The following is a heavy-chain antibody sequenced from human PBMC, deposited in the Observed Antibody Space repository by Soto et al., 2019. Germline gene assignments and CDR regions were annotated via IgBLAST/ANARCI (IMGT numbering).Heavy chain of an antibody. CDR3: AREGNKLGATGDFDY. V-gene: IGHV1-69*01. CDR2: IIPIFGTA. J-gene: IGHJ4*02. Sequence: QVQLVQSGAEVKKPGSSVKVSCKASGGTFSSYAISWVRQAPGQGLEWMGGIIPIFGTANYAQKFQGRVTITADESTTTAYMELSSLRSEDTAVYYCAREGNKLGATGDFDYWGQGTLVTVSS. CDR1: GGTFSSYA. D-gene: IGHD1-26*01.